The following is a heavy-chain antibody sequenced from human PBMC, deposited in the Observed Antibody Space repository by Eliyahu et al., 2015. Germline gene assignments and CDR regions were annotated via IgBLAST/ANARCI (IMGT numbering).Heavy chain of an antibody. D-gene: IGHD2-8*02. J-gene: IGHJ4*02. Sequence: EVQLVESGGGLVKPGGSXXLSCXAXGXPFSSYSMNWVRQASGKGLEWVSSITGGNTSIHYADSVKGRFTISRDNAKNSLYLQMDSLRAEDTAVYYCAKTMPAGVVYDHWGQGTLVTVSS. CDR3: AKTMPAGVVYDH. CDR2: ITGGNTSI. CDR1: GXPFSSYS. V-gene: IGHV3-21*01.